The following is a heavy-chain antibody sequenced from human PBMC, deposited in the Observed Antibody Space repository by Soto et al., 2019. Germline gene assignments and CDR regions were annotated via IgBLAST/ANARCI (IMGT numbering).Heavy chain of an antibody. D-gene: IGHD2-2*01. J-gene: IGHJ6*03. V-gene: IGHV4-31*03. CDR1: GGSISSGGYY. CDR2: IYYSGST. Sequence: SETLSLTCTVSGGSISSGGYYWSWIRQHPGKGLEWIGYIYYSGSTYYNPSLKSRVTISVDTSKNQFSLKLSSVTAADTAVYYCARVSIVVVPAATDYYYYMAVWGKGTTVTVSS. CDR3: ARVSIVVVPAATDYYYYMAV.